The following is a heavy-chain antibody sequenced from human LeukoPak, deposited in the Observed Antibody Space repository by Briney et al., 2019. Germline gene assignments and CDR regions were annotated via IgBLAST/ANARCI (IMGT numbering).Heavy chain of an antibody. V-gene: IGHV3-48*01. D-gene: IGHD1-14*01. CDR2: ITGSSSSV. CDR3: VRDNNRNTYYMDV. Sequence: PGGSLRLSCEASGFTFSRYSMNRVRQAPGKGLEWVTHITGSSSSVYYADSVKGRFTISRDNAKNSLHLQMNSLRAEDTAVYYCVRDNNRNTYYMDVWGKGTTVTVSS. J-gene: IGHJ6*03. CDR1: GFTFSRYS.